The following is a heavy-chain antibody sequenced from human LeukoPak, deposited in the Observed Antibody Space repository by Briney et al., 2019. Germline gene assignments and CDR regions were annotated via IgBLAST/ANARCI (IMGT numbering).Heavy chain of an antibody. V-gene: IGHV3-23*01. D-gene: IGHD4-17*01. Sequence: PRGSLRVSCAASGFTFSNYAMCWVRPAPGKGVEWGSLISGSGVRTYYADSVKGRFTISRDNSKNTLYLQMNSLRAEDTAVYYCAKPRGATVTSYYSDYWGQGTLVTVSS. CDR3: AKPRGATVTSYYSDY. J-gene: IGHJ4*02. CDR1: GFTFSNYA. CDR2: ISGSGVRT.